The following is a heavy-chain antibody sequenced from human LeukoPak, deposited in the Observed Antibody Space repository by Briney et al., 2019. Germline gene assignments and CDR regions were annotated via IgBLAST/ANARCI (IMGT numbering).Heavy chain of an antibody. D-gene: IGHD3-22*01. CDR3: AKDRPNYYESNGDYYRRNGDS. CDR2: ITSCDGGT. CDR1: GFTFSIYA. V-gene: IGHV3-23*01. Sequence: PGGSLRLSCAASGFTFSIYAMSWVRQAPGKGLEWVSSITSCDGGTFYTDPVKGRFTISRDNSENMLYLQMNSLRAEDTAIYYCAKDRPNYYESNGDYYRRNGDSWGQGTLVTVSS. J-gene: IGHJ5*01.